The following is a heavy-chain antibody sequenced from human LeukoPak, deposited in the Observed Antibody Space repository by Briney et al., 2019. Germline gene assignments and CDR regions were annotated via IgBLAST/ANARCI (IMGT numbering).Heavy chain of an antibody. Sequence: GGSLRLSCTASGFTFSSYAMSWVRQAPGKGLEWVSAISGSGGSTYYADSVKGRFTISRDNSKNTLYLQMNSLRAEDTALYYCAKDQGRGGGYVGYFDYWGQGTLVTVSS. CDR1: GFTFSSYA. V-gene: IGHV3-23*01. J-gene: IGHJ4*02. D-gene: IGHD5-12*01. CDR2: ISGSGGST. CDR3: AKDQGRGGGYVGYFDY.